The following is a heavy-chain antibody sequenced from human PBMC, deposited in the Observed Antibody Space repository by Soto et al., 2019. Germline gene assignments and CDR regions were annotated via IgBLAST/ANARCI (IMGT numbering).Heavy chain of an antibody. Sequence: ASVQVSSTASAYTFTSSGISWVRQAPGQGLEWMGWISAYNGNTNYAQKLQGRVTMTTDTSTSTAHMELRSLRSDDTAVYYWARVPPGQWLSKPEGFDPWGQGTLVTVSS. V-gene: IGHV1-18*04. CDR2: ISAYNGNT. CDR1: AYTFTSSG. J-gene: IGHJ5*02. CDR3: ARVPPGQWLSKPEGFDP. D-gene: IGHD6-19*01.